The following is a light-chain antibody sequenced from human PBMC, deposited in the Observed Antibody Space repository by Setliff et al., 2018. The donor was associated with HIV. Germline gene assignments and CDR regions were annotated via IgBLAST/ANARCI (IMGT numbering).Light chain of an antibody. V-gene: IGLV2-23*02. Sequence: LTQPASVSGSPGQSITIPCTGTSSDIGGYNSVSWYQQHPDKAPKLMIYDVTKRPSGVSNRFSGSKSGNTASLTISGLQAEDEADYYCCSYADSNTFVFGTGTKVTVL. CDR3: CSYADSNTFV. CDR2: DVT. J-gene: IGLJ1*01. CDR1: SSDIGGYNS.